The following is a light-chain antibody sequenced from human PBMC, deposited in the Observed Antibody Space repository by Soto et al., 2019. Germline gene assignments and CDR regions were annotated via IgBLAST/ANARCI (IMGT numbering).Light chain of an antibody. CDR1: QTISSW. Sequence: DIQMTQSPSTLSGSVGDRVTITCRASQTISSWLAWYQQKPGKAPKLLIYKASTLKSGVTSRFSGSGSGTEFTLTISSLQPDDFATYYCQHYNSYSEAFGQGTTVDIK. CDR3: QHYNSYSEA. J-gene: IGKJ1*01. V-gene: IGKV1-5*03. CDR2: KAS.